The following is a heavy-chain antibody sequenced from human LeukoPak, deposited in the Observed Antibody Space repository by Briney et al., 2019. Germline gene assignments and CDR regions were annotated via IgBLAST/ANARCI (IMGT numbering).Heavy chain of an antibody. CDR2: INPSGGST. Sequence: ASVKVSCKASGYTFTSYYMHWVRQSPGQGLEWMGIINPSGGSTSYAQKFQGRVTMTRDTSTSTVYMELSSLRSEDTAVYYCARADIVVVPAARGGFDPWGQGTLVTVSS. CDR3: ARADIVVVPAARGGFDP. CDR1: GYTFTSYY. J-gene: IGHJ5*02. V-gene: IGHV1-46*01. D-gene: IGHD2-2*01.